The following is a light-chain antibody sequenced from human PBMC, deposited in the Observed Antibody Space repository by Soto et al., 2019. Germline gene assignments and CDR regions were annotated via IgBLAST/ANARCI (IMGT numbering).Light chain of an antibody. J-gene: IGLJ1*01. Sequence: QSALTQPASVSGSPGQSITISCTGTISDFVVYNYVSWYQQHPGKAPKIILYGVSNRPSGVFNRFSGAKSGNTASLTISGLQADDEADYYCSSHTTTSSALQVFGTGTKLTVL. V-gene: IGLV2-14*01. CDR2: GVS. CDR1: ISDFVVYNY. CDR3: SSHTTTSSALQV.